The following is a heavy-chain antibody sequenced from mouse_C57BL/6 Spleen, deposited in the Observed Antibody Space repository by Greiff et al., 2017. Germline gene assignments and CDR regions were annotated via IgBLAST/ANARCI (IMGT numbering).Heavy chain of an antibody. J-gene: IGHJ3*01. CDR1: GYTFTSYW. CDR3: ARAYDYGACIAY. V-gene: IGHV1-52*01. D-gene: IGHD2-4*01. Sequence: QVQLQQPGAELVRPGSSVKLSCKASGYTFTSYWMHWVKQRPIQGLDWIGNIDPSDSETHYNQKIKDKATLTVDKSSSTAYLQLSSLTSEDSAVYYGARAYDYGACIAYWGQGTLVTVSA. CDR2: IDPSDSET.